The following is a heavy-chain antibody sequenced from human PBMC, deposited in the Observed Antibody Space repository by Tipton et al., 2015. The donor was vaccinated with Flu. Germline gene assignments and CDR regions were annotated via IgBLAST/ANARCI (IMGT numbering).Heavy chain of an antibody. CDR3: ARGRTHMVRAYYYGMDV. V-gene: IGHV4-34*01. Sequence: TLSLTCAVYGGSFSGYYWSWIRQPPGKGLEWIGEINHSGSTNYNPSLKSRVTISVDTSKNQFSLKLSSVTAADTAVYYCARGRTHMVRAYYYGMDVWGQGP. CDR1: GGSFSGYY. CDR2: INHSGST. J-gene: IGHJ6*02. D-gene: IGHD3-10*01.